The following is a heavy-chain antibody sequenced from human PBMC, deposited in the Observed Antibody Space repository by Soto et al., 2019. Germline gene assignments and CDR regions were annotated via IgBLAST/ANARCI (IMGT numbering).Heavy chain of an antibody. J-gene: IGHJ4*02. D-gene: IGHD3-3*01. CDR1: GFTFSSYA. V-gene: IGHV3-23*01. Sequence: GGSLRLSCAASGFTFSSYAMSWVRQAPGKGLEWVSGIGGSGGSTYYADSVKGRFTISRDNSKNTLYLQMNSLRAEDTAVYYCAKDRYYDFWSGSLDDYWGQGTLVTVSS. CDR3: AKDRYYDFWSGSLDDY. CDR2: IGGSGGST.